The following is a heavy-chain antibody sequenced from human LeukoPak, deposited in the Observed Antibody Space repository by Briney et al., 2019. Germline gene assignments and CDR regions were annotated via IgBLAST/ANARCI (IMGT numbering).Heavy chain of an antibody. CDR2: ISSSGSTI. J-gene: IGHJ6*03. CDR1: GFTFSSYG. Sequence: GGTLRLSCAASGFTFSSYGMSWVRQAPGKGLEWVSVISSSGSTIYYADSVKGRFTISRDNAKNSLYLQMNSLRAEDTAVYYCARDDYYISYYMDVWGKGTTVTVSS. V-gene: IGHV3-48*04. CDR3: ARDDYYISYYMDV. D-gene: IGHD2-21*02.